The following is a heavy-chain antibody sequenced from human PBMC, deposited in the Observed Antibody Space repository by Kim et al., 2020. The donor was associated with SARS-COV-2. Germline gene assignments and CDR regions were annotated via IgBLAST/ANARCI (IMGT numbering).Heavy chain of an antibody. CDR2: INHSGST. V-gene: IGHV4-34*01. D-gene: IGHD3-10*01. CDR1: GGSFSGYY. CDR3: ARRSMVRGKKPLGGGLAKRNKYNWFDP. Sequence: SETLSLTCAVYGGSFSGYYWSWIRQPPGKGLEWIGEINHSGSTNYNPSLKSRVTISVDTSKNQFSLKLSSVTAADTAVYYCARRSMVRGKKPLGGGLAKRNKYNWFDPWGQGTLVTVSS. J-gene: IGHJ5*02.